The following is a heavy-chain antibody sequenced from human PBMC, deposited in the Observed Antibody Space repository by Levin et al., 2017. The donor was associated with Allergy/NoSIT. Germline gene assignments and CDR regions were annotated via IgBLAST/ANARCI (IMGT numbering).Heavy chain of an antibody. CDR3: ARKSNYGDHEGTFDY. CDR1: GGSISSSNW. CDR2: IYHSGSS. V-gene: IGHV4-4*02. J-gene: IGHJ4*02. D-gene: IGHD4/OR15-4a*01. Sequence: SQTLSLTCAVSGGSISSSNWWSWVRQPPGKGLEWIGEIYHSGSSNYNPSLKSRVTISVDKSKNQFSLKVTSVTAADTAMYYCARKSNYGDHEGTFDYWGQGILVIVSS.